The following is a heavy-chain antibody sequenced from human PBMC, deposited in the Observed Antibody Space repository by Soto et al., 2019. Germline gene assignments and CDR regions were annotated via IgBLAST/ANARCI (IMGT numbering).Heavy chain of an antibody. V-gene: IGHV1-2*04. CDR2: INPNSGGT. CDR1: GYPFTGYY. CDR3: ARDYYGSGSYFHRHYYYYGMDV. Sequence: DSGKVCFKASGYPFTGYYMHWVRQAPGQGLEWIGWINPNSGGTNYAQKFQGWVTMTRDTSISTAYMELSRLRSEDTAVYYCARDYYGSGSYFHRHYYYYGMDVWGQGTTVTVSS. J-gene: IGHJ6*01. D-gene: IGHD3-10*01.